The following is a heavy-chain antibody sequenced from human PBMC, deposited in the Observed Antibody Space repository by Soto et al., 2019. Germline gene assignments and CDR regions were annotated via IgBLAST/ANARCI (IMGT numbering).Heavy chain of an antibody. CDR2: FYSSGSP. J-gene: IGHJ4*02. V-gene: IGHV4-59*01. D-gene: IGHD5-18*01. CDR3: AKGGYTFAYE. CDR1: GDSLSGYY. Sequence: SETLSLTCTVSGDSLSGYYWSWIRQTPGKGLEWIGYFYSSGSPHHNPSLKSRVTISEDRSKNQFYLKLSSVTAADTAVYYCAKGGYTFAYEWGQGALVTVSS.